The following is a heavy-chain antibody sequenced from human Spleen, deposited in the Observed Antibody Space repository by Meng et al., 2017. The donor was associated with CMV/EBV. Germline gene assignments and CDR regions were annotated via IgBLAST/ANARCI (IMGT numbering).Heavy chain of an antibody. Sequence: GESLKISCAASGFTFNSFSMNWVRQAPGKGLEWLSYISSGGTIIYYADSVKGRFTISRDNARNSLFVQMNSLRAEDTAVYYCAREFDFWSGYYTGIFDFWGQGILVTVSS. CDR2: ISSGGTII. CDR1: GFTFNSFS. D-gene: IGHD3-3*01. V-gene: IGHV3-48*04. J-gene: IGHJ4*02. CDR3: AREFDFWSGYYTGIFDF.